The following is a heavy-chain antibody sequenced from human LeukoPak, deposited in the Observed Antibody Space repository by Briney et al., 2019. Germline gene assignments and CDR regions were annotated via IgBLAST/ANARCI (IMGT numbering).Heavy chain of an antibody. D-gene: IGHD4-17*01. CDR1: GFTFSDYW. CDR3: ARLWATVIDWGAFDI. Sequence: GGSLRLSCAAAGFTFSDYWMSWVRQAPGKGLEWVANIKQDGSEKYYVDSVKSRFTISRDNAKNSLSLHMNSLRAEDTAVYYCARLWATVIDWGAFDIWGQGTMITVSS. J-gene: IGHJ3*02. CDR2: IKQDGSEK. V-gene: IGHV3-7*01.